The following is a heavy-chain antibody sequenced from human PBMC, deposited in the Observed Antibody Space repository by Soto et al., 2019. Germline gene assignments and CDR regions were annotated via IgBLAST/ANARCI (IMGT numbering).Heavy chain of an antibody. CDR2: INPNSGST. CDR1: GSTFTGYY. D-gene: IGHD3-10*01. Sequence: APVKASCKAPGSTFTGYYMHWVRQAPGQGLGWMGWINPNSGSTNYAQKFQGRVTMTRDTSISTAYMELGRLRSVDTAVYYCARAGVEYYYGSGSYYNGPIVDPWGPGTLVTVSS. J-gene: IGHJ5*02. V-gene: IGHV1-2*02. CDR3: ARAGVEYYYGSGSYYNGPIVDP.